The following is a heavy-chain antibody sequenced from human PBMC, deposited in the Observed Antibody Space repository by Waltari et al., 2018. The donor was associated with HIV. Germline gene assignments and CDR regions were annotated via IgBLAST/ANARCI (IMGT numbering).Heavy chain of an antibody. V-gene: IGHV4-38-2*01. CDR3: ASPGGVVTAIREYFDY. D-gene: IGHD2-21*02. Sequence: QVQLQESGPGRVQPSETLSLPCPVPGYSLTSGYHWGWLRQPPGKGLEWIGSIYHSGSTYYNPSLKSRVTISVDTSKNQFSLKLSSVTAADTAVYYCASPGGVVTAIREYFDYWGQGTLVTVSS. J-gene: IGHJ4*02. CDR2: IYHSGST. CDR1: GYSLTSGYH.